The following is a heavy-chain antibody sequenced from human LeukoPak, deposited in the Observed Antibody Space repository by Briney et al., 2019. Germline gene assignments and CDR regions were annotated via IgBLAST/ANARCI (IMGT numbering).Heavy chain of an antibody. CDR3: ARDSSSWLDFDY. J-gene: IGHJ4*02. CDR1: GFTFSSYS. Sequence: GGSLRLSCAASGFTFSSYSMNWVRQAPGKGLEWVSSISSSSSYIYYADSVKDRFTISRDNAKNSLYLQMNSLRAEDTAVYYCARDSSSWLDFDYWGQGTLVTVSS. V-gene: IGHV3-21*01. CDR2: ISSSSSYI. D-gene: IGHD6-13*01.